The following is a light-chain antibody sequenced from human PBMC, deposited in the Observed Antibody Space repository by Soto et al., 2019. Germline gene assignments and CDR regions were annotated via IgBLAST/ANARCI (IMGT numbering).Light chain of an antibody. CDR1: EVGAHRF. V-gene: IGLV2-14*01. Sequence: QSALTQPASVSGSPGQSITISCTGTEVGAHRFVSWYQQVPGTAPKLLIYEVIKRPSGISPRFSGSKAGNTASLTISGLQADDEADYFCSSYASGSIPYVFGSGTKVTVL. J-gene: IGLJ1*01. CDR3: SSYASGSIPYV. CDR2: EVI.